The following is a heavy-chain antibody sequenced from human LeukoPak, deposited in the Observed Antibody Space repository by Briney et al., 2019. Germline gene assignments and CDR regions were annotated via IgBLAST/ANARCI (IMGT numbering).Heavy chain of an antibody. CDR2: INHSGST. D-gene: IGHD1-14*01. Sequence: SETLSLTCAVYGGSFSGYYWSWIRQPPGKGLEWIGEINHSGSTNYNPSLKSRVTMSVDTSRNQFSLKLSSVTAADTAVYYCARAFSPGGSNWFDPWGQGTRVTVSS. CDR1: GGSFSGYY. V-gene: IGHV4-34*01. J-gene: IGHJ5*02. CDR3: ARAFSPGGSNWFDP.